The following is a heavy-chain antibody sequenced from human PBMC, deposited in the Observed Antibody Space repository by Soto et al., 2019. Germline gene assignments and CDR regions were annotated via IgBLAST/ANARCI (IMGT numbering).Heavy chain of an antibody. CDR3: ARGRGGYFGYYYYMDV. Sequence: GGSLRLSCAASGFTVSSNYMSWVRQAPGKGLEWVSVIYSGGSTYYADSVKGRFTISRDNSKNTLYLQMKLSSVTAADTAVYYCARGRGGYFGYYYYMDVWGKGTTVTVSS. CDR2: IYSGGST. J-gene: IGHJ6*03. CDR1: GFTVSSNY. V-gene: IGHV3-66*01. D-gene: IGHD5-12*01.